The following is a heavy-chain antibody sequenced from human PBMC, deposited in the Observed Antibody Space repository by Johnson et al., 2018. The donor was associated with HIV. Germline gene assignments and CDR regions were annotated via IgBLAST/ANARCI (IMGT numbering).Heavy chain of an antibody. Sequence: VQLVESGGGLIQPGGSLRLSCAASGFTVSSNYMSWVRQAPGKGLEWVSVIYSGGDTYYAESVKGRFTISRDNFKNTLYLQMNSLKVEDTAVYYCARGAAFDIWGQGTMVIVSS. CDR3: ARGAAFDI. V-gene: IGHV3-53*01. CDR1: GFTVSSNY. CDR2: IYSGGDT. J-gene: IGHJ3*02.